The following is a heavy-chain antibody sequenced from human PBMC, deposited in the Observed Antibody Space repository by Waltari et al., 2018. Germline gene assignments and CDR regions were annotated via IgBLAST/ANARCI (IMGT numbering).Heavy chain of an antibody. CDR3: AIWAKVRGKGDAFDI. V-gene: IGHV1-69*02. CDR2: IIPSLGIA. CDR1: GGTFSSYT. D-gene: IGHD3-10*01. J-gene: IGHJ3*02. Sequence: QVQLVQSGAEVKKPGSSVKVSCKASGGTFSSYTISWVRQAPGQGLEWMGRIIPSLGIANYAQKFQGRVTITADKSTSTAYMELSSLRSEDTAVYYCAIWAKVRGKGDAFDIWGQGTMVTVSS.